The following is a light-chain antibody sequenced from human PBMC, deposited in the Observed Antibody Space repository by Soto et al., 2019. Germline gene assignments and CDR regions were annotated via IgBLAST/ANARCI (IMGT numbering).Light chain of an antibody. CDR3: QQYNNWPPRNT. V-gene: IGKV3-15*01. CDR1: QSVSSN. CDR2: GAS. J-gene: IGKJ2*01. Sequence: EIVMTQSPATLSVSPGERATLSCRASQSVSSNLAWYQQKPGHAPRLLIYGASTRATGIPVRFSGSGSGTEFTLTISSLQSEDFAIYYCQQYNNWPPRNTFGQGTKLEIK.